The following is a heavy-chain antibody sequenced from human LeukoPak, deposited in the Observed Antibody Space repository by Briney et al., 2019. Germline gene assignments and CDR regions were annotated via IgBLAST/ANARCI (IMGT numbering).Heavy chain of an antibody. D-gene: IGHD6-13*01. V-gene: IGHV3-48*03. CDR1: GFTFSSYE. J-gene: IGHJ4*02. CDR2: ISSSGSTM. Sequence: GGSLRLSCAASGFTFSSYEMNWVRRAPGKGLEWVSYISSSGSTMYYADSVKGRFTISRDNAKNSLYLQMNSLRAEDTAVYYCAREGSTIDYWGQGTLVTVSS. CDR3: AREGSTIDY.